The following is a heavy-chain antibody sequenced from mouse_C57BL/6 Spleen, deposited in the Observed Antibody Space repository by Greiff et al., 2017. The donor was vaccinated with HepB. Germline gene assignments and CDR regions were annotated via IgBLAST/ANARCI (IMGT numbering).Heavy chain of an antibody. V-gene: IGHV14-4*01. CDR2: IDPENGDT. CDR3: TARGLLGFAY. D-gene: IGHD2-10*01. Sequence: DVQLQESGAELVRPGASVKLSCTASGFNIKDDYMHWVKQRPEQGLEWIGWIDPENGDTEYASKFQGKATITADTSSNTAYLQLSSLTSEDTAVYYCTARGLLGFAYWGQGTLVTVSA. CDR1: GFNIKDDY. J-gene: IGHJ3*01.